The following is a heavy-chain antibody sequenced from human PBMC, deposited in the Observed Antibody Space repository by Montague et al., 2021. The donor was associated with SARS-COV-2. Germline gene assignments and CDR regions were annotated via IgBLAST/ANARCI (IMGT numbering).Heavy chain of an antibody. V-gene: IGHV4-59*11. CDR2: IYYSGST. CDR1: GGSISSHY. D-gene: IGHD5-24*01. J-gene: IGHJ4*02. CDR3: ARGDVEMATIKSGGPFYHFDY. Sequence: SETLSLTCTVSGGSISSHYWSWIWQPPGKGLEWIGYIYYSGSTNYNPSLKSPVTISVDTSKNQFSLKLSSVTAADTAVYYCARGDVEMATIKSGGPFYHFDYWGQGTLVTVSS.